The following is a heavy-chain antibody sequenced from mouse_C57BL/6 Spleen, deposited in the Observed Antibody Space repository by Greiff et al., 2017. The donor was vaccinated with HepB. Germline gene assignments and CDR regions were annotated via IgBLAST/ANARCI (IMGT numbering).Heavy chain of an antibody. V-gene: IGHV1-26*01. D-gene: IGHD1-1*01. CDR1: GYTFTDYY. CDR2: INPNNGGT. Sequence: EVQLQQSGPELVKPGASVKISCKASGYTFTDYYMNWVKQSHGKSLEWIGDINPNNGGTSYNQKFKGTATLTVDKSSSTAYMELRSLTSEDSAVYYCARGPTVVAPDYWGQGTTLTVSS. J-gene: IGHJ2*01. CDR3: ARGPTVVAPDY.